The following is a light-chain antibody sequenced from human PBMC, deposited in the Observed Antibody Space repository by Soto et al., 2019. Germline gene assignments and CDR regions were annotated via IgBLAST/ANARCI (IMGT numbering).Light chain of an antibody. CDR3: QHYGTSPPIT. CDR2: GAS. CDR1: QSVSSSY. Sequence: EILLTQSPGTLSLCPGEGATLSCRASQSVSSSYLAWYQHKPGQAPRLLIYGASGRATGVPDRFSGSGSGTDFTLTISRLEPEDFAVYYCQHYGTSPPITFGQGTRLEIK. V-gene: IGKV3-20*01. J-gene: IGKJ5*01.